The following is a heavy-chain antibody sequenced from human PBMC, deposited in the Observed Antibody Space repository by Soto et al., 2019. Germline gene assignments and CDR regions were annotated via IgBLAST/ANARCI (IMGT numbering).Heavy chain of an antibody. Sequence: PSETLSLTCTVSGGSISSYYWSWIRQPPGKGLDWIGYIYYSGSTNYNPSLKSRVTISVDTSKNQFSLKLSSVTAADTAVYYCARDRQYYYDSSGYFSRWFDPWGQGTLVTVSS. V-gene: IGHV4-59*01. J-gene: IGHJ5*02. CDR2: IYYSGST. D-gene: IGHD3-22*01. CDR1: GGSISSYY. CDR3: ARDRQYYYDSSGYFSRWFDP.